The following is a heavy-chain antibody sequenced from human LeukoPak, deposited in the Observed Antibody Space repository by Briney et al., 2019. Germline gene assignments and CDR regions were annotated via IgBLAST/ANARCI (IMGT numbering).Heavy chain of an antibody. V-gene: IGHV4-4*07. CDR3: ARQLSVAGTGWYFDL. CDR2: IYTSGST. CDR1: GGSISSYY. J-gene: IGHJ2*01. D-gene: IGHD6-19*01. Sequence: SETLSLTCTVSGGSISSYYWSWIRQPAGKGLEWIGRIYTSGSTNYNPSLKSRVTMSVDTSKNQFSLKLSSVTAADTAVYYCARQLSVAGTGWYFDLWGRGTLVTVSS.